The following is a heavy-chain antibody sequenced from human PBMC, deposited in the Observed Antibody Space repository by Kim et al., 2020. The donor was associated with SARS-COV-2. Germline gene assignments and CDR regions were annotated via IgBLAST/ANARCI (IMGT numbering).Heavy chain of an antibody. CDR2: INTNTGNP. Sequence: ASVKVSCKASGYTFTSYAMNWVRQAPGQGLEWMGWINTNTGNPTYAQGFTGRFVFSLDTSVSTAYLQISSLKAEDTAVYYCARAESQLLWFGEFNNWFDPWGQGTLVTVSS. J-gene: IGHJ5*02. CDR1: GYTFTSYA. V-gene: IGHV7-4-1*02. D-gene: IGHD3-10*01. CDR3: ARAESQLLWFGEFNNWFDP.